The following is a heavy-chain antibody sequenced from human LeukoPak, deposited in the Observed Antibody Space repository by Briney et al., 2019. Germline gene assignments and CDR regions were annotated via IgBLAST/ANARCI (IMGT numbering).Heavy chain of an antibody. J-gene: IGHJ5*02. CDR1: GGTFSGYY. CDR2: INHSVST. D-gene: IGHD3-10*01. CDR3: ARGRPMVRGVIRCFDP. Sequence: PSETLSFTCAVCGGTFSGYYWSWIRQPPGKGLKWIGEINHSVSTNYNQSLNSRVTISVDTSKNQFSLKLSSVTAADTAVYYCARGRPMVRGVIRCFDPWGQGTLVTVSS. V-gene: IGHV4-34*01.